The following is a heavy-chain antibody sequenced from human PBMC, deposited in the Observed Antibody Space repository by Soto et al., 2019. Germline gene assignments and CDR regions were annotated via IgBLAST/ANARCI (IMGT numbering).Heavy chain of an antibody. V-gene: IGHV3-74*01. D-gene: IGHD3-3*01. CDR1: EFSFNFYW. CDR3: TSDTFGLRDS. J-gene: IGHJ4*02. CDR2: INPVGTIT. Sequence: QHGGSLRLSCAASEFSFNFYWMPWVRQTPGKGLVWVSRINPVGTITNYADSVEGRFIISRDNAATTLYLQMNSLSAEDTAIYYCTSDTFGLRDSWGQGTLVTVSS.